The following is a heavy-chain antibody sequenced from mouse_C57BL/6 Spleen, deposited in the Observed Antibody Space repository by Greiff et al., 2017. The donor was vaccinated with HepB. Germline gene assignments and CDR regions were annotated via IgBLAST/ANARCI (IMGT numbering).Heavy chain of an antibody. CDR1: GYTFTSYW. Sequence: VQLQQPGAELVRPGSSVKLSCKASGYTFTSYWMDWVKQRPGQGLEWIGNIYPSDSETHYNQKFKDKATLTVDKSSSTAYMQLSSLTSEDSAVYYCAVDSSGYVGYAMDYWGQGTSVTVSS. D-gene: IGHD3-2*02. CDR2: IYPSDSET. J-gene: IGHJ4*01. V-gene: IGHV1-61*01. CDR3: AVDSSGYVGYAMDY.